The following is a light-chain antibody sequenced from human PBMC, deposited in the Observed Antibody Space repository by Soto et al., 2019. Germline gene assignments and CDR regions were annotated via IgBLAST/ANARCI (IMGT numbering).Light chain of an antibody. CDR3: QRYGG. CDR2: SAS. Sequence: EIVLTQSPGTLSLSPGERATLSCRASQSVSSSHLAWYQQKPGQAPRLLIYSASSGATGIPDRFSGSGSGTDFTLTISRLEPEDFAVYYCQRYGGFGQGTKVDIK. CDR1: QSVSSSH. V-gene: IGKV3-20*01. J-gene: IGKJ1*01.